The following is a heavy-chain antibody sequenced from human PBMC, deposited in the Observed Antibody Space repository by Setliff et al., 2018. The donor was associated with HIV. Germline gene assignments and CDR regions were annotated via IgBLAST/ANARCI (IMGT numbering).Heavy chain of an antibody. Sequence: PAETLSLTCTVSGYSISSDYYWGWIRQPPGKGLEWIGNIYYSGTTYHNPSLKSRVTMSIDTSQNQFSLKLTSVTATDTAVYYCARHRYSSSISWFDPWGQGTLVTVSS. J-gene: IGHJ5*02. D-gene: IGHD6-13*01. CDR3: ARHRYSSSISWFDP. CDR1: GYSISSDYY. CDR2: IYYSGTT. V-gene: IGHV4-38-2*02.